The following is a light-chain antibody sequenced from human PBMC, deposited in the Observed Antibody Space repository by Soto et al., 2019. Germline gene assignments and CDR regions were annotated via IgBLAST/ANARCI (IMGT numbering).Light chain of an antibody. CDR2: DVS. CDR3: SSYTSSSTLV. Sequence: QSALTQPASVSGSPGQSITISCTGTSSDVGGYKYVSWYQQYPGKAPTLMIFDVSDRPSGVSNRFSGSKSGNTASLTISGLQAEDEADYYCSSYTSSSTLVFGGGTQLTVL. J-gene: IGLJ7*01. CDR1: SSDVGGYKY. V-gene: IGLV2-14*03.